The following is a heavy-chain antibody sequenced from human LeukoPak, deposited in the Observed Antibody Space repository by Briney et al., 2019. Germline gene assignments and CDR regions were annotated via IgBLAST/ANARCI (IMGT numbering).Heavy chain of an antibody. V-gene: IGHV4-38-2*02. CDR2: IYHSGST. J-gene: IGHJ6*03. CDR3: AREGYDILTGYYTPRGYYYYYMDV. Sequence: PSETLSLTCAVSGYSISSGYYWGWIRQPPGKGLEWIGSIYHSGSTYYNPSLKSRVTISVDTSKNQFSLKLSSVTAADTAVYYCAREGYDILTGYYTPRGYYYYYMDVGGKGTTVTVSS. CDR1: GYSISSGYY. D-gene: IGHD3-9*01.